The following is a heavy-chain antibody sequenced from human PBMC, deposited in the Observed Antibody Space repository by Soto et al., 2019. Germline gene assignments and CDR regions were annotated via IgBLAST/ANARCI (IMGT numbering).Heavy chain of an antibody. CDR2: IWYDGSNK. D-gene: IGHD6-19*01. CDR1: GFTFSSYG. V-gene: IGHV3-33*01. CDR3: ARLAVAPRGYYYYGMDG. Sequence: VQLVESGGGVVQPGRSLRLSCAASGFTFSSYGMHWVRQAPGKGLEWVAVIWYDGSNKYYADSVKGRFTISRDNSKNPLELQKNSLGAEDTAVYYCARLAVAPRGYYYYGMDGWGPGTTVTVSS. J-gene: IGHJ6*02.